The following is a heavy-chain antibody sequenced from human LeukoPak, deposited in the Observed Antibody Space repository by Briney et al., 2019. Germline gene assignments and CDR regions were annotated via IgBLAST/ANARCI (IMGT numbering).Heavy chain of an antibody. CDR3: ARDQGGSSWYQTDY. V-gene: IGHV3-48*02. J-gene: IGHJ4*02. CDR1: GFTFISYS. D-gene: IGHD6-13*01. CDR2: SSSSSRTI. Sequence: PGGSLRLSCAASGFTFISYSMNWVRQAAGKGREWVSYSSSSSRTIYYADSVKGRLTISRDNAKNSMYLQMNSMRDEDTAVYYCARDQGGSSWYQTDYWGQGTLVTVSS.